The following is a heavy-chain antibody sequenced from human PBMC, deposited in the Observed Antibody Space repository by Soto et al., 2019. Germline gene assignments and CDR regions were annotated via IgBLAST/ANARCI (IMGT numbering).Heavy chain of an antibody. CDR3: AKGGSYYYDSSGYYDY. J-gene: IGHJ4*02. Sequence: EVQLLESGGGLVQPGGSLRLSCAASGFTFSSYAMSWVRQAPGKGLEWVSAISGSGGSTYYADSVKGRFTISRDNSKNTLYLKMNSLRAEDTAVYYCAKGGSYYYDSSGYYDYWGQGTLVTVSS. D-gene: IGHD3-22*01. CDR2: ISGSGGST. V-gene: IGHV3-23*01. CDR1: GFTFSSYA.